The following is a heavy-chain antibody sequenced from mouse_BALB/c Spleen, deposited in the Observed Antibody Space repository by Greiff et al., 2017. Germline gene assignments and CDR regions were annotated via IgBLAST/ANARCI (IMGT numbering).Heavy chain of an antibody. D-gene: IGHD2-4*01. CDR2: INPYNDAT. Sequence: EVQLQQSGPELVKPGASVKMSCKASGYTFTSYVMHWVKQKPGQGLEWIGYINPYNDATKYNEKFKGKATLTSDKSSSTAYMELSSLTSEDSAVYYWGREGLRRGFAYWGEGTLVTVSA. CDR3: GREGLRRGFAY. J-gene: IGHJ3*01. CDR1: GYTFTSYV. V-gene: IGHV1-14*01.